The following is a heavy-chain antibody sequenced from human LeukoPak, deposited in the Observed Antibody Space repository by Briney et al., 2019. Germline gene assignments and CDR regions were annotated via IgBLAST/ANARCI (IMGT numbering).Heavy chain of an antibody. CDR3: ARDCSSTSCHYYYYMDV. J-gene: IGHJ6*03. V-gene: IGHV4-34*01. CDR2: INHSGST. CDR1: GGSFSGYY. Sequence: SETLSLTCAVYGGSFSGYYWSWIRQPPGKGPEWIGEINHSGSTNYNPSLKSRVTISVDTSKNQFSLKLSSVTAADTAVYYCARDCSSTSCHYYYYMDVWGKGTTVTVSS. D-gene: IGHD2-2*01.